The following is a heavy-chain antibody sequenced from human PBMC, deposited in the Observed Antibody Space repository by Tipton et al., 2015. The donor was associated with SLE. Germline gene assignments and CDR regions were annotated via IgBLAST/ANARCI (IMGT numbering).Heavy chain of an antibody. J-gene: IGHJ4*02. V-gene: IGHV4-39*07. CDR1: VGSISSYY. CDR3: ARRRGVNGPFDY. Sequence: TLSLTCSVSVGSISSYYWGWIRQPPGKGLEWVGTVYYTGNTFYNPSLKSRVTISVDTSKNQFSLKLSSVTAADTAQYYCARRRGVNGPFDYWGQGTLVAVSS. D-gene: IGHD5/OR15-5a*01. CDR2: VYYTGNT.